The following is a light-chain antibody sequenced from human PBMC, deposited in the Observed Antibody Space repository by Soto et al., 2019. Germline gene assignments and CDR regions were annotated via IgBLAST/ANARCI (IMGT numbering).Light chain of an antibody. J-gene: IGKJ1*01. V-gene: IGKV1-39*01. CDR2: AAS. CDR3: QQSYNSPQT. CDR1: QTIMTY. Sequence: DIQMTQSPSSLSASVGDEVTITCRASQTIMTYLNWYQLKPGKPPRLVIYAASSLQSGVPSRFSGSGSGTDFTLTISSLQPEDFATYSCQQSYNSPQTFGQGTKVEIK.